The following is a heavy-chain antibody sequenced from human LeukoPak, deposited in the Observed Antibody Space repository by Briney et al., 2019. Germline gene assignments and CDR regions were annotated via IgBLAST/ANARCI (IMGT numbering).Heavy chain of an antibody. Sequence: PGGSLRLSCVDSEFTFSSYSITGVRQGPERGLEWVSAISSSGASTYYADSVKGRFIISTDNSKNTLYLQMNSLTAEDTAVYYCAKNPNRSGWYKDYWGQGTLVTVSS. CDR3: AKNPNRSGWYKDY. CDR2: ISSSGAST. V-gene: IGHV3-23*01. J-gene: IGHJ4*02. CDR1: EFTFSSYS. D-gene: IGHD6-19*01.